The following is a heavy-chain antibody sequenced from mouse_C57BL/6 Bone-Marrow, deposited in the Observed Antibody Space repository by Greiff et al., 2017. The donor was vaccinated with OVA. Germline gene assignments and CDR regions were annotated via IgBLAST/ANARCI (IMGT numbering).Heavy chain of an antibody. Sequence: EVQVVESGGGLVQPKGSLKLSCAASGFTFNTYAMHWVRQAPGKGLEWVARIRSKSSNYATYSADSVKDRFTISRDDSQSMLYLQMNNLKTEDTAMYYCVRQGLYYGSSSYYFDYWGQGTTLTVSS. J-gene: IGHJ2*01. CDR2: IRSKSSNYAT. V-gene: IGHV10-3*01. D-gene: IGHD1-1*01. CDR1: GFTFNTYA. CDR3: VRQGLYYGSSSYYFDY.